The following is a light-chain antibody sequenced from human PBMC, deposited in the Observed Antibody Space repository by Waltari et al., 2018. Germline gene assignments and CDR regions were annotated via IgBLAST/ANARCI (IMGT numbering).Light chain of an antibody. CDR1: QSVSSSY. V-gene: IGKV3-20*01. CDR3: QQYGSSPGT. J-gene: IGKJ1*01. Sequence: EIVLTQSPGTLSLSPGERATLSCRASQSVSSSYLAWYQQKPGQAPRLLIYGASSRATRIPDRFSGSGSGTDFTLTISRLEPEDFAVYYCQQYGSSPGTFGQGTKVEIK. CDR2: GAS.